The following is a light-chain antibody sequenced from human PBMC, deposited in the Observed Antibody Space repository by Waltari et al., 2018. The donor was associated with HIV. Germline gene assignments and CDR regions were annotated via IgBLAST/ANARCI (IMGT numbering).Light chain of an antibody. CDR2: EVS. J-gene: IGLJ2*01. CDR3: SSCTRRGTVI. CDR1: TSDIGHYNY. V-gene: IGLV2-14*01. Sequence: QSALTQSASVSGSPGQSIVISCTGTTSDIGHYNYVSWYQHQPGQAPKALIYEVSSRPSGICSRFSGSKAVNTAFLAISGLQIDDEGDYFCSSCTRRGTVIFGAGTTLTVL.